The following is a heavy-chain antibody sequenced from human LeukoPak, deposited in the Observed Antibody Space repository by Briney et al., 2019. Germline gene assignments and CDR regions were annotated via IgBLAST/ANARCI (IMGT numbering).Heavy chain of an antibody. D-gene: IGHD1-26*01. V-gene: IGHV4-34*01. J-gene: IGHJ4*02. CDR2: INHSGST. CDR1: GGSFSGYY. Sequence: SETLSLTCAVYGGSFSGYYWSWIRRPPGKGLEWIGEINHSGSTNYNPSLKSRVTISVDTSKNQFSLKLSSVTAADTAVYYCARVQDTSMYWGQGTLVTVSS. CDR3: ARVQDTSMY.